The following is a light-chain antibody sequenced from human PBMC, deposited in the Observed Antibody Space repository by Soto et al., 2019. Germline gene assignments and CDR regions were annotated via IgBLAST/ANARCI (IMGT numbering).Light chain of an antibody. V-gene: IGKV3-15*01. CDR2: DAS. J-gene: IGKJ4*01. CDR1: QNVYNN. Sequence: EIVMTQSPATLSVSPGEGATLSCKASQNVYNNLAWYQQRPGQPPRLLIYDASTRATGISARFSGSGYGTEFTLTICSLQSEDFAVYFCQQCRNWPITFGGGTKVDIK. CDR3: QQCRNWPIT.